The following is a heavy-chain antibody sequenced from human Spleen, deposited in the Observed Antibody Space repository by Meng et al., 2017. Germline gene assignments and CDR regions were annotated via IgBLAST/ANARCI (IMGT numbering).Heavy chain of an antibody. J-gene: IGHJ4*02. CDR1: GGSISSNSYY. Sequence: SETLSLTCTVSGGSISSNSYYWGWIRQPPGKGLEWIGSIYYSGSTYYNPSLKSRVTISVDTSKNQFSLKLSSVTAADTAVYYCARVARYSSSWYYFDYWGQGTLVTVSS. CDR2: IYYSGST. V-gene: IGHV4-39*07. CDR3: ARVARYSSSWYYFDY. D-gene: IGHD6-13*01.